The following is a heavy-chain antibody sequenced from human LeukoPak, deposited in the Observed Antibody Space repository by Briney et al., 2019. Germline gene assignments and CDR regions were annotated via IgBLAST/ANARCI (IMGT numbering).Heavy chain of an antibody. Sequence: SETLSLTCTVSGGSISSSSYYWGWIRQPPGKGLEWIGSIYYNGSTYYNPSLKSRVTISVDTSKNQFSLKLSSVTAADTAVYYCATARYLRIMNWFYPSGEGTLVTVSS. CDR1: GGSISSSSYY. J-gene: IGHJ5*02. CDR3: ATARYLRIMNWFYP. V-gene: IGHV4-39*01. CDR2: IYYNGST. D-gene: IGHD3-9*01.